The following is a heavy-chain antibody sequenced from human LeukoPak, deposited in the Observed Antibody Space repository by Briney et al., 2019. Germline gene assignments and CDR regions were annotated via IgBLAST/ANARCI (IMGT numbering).Heavy chain of an antibody. Sequence: SQTLSFTCTVSGGSISSGSYYWSWIRQPAGKGLEWIGRIYTSGSTNYNPSLKSRVTISVDTSKNQFSLKLSSVTAADTAVYYCARADLGYCSSTSCYPFFDYWGQGTLVTVSS. J-gene: IGHJ4*02. CDR3: ARADLGYCSSTSCYPFFDY. V-gene: IGHV4-61*02. D-gene: IGHD2-2*01. CDR1: GGSISSGSYY. CDR2: IYTSGST.